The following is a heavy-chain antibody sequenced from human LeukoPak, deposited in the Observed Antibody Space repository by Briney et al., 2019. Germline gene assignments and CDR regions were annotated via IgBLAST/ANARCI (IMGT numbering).Heavy chain of an antibody. D-gene: IGHD3-3*01. V-gene: IGHV1-69*13. Sequence: SVKVSCKASGGTFSSYAISWVRQAPGQGLEWMGGIIPIFGTANYAQKFQGRVTITADESTSTAYMELSSLRSEDTAVYYCARDLSTVFGVVNQYYYMDVWGKGTTVTVSS. CDR1: GGTFSSYA. CDR3: ARDLSTVFGVVNQYYYMDV. J-gene: IGHJ6*03. CDR2: IIPIFGTA.